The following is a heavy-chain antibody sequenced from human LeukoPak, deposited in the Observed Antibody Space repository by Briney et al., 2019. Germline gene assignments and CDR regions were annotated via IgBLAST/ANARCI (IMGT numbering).Heavy chain of an antibody. CDR2: IYHSGST. J-gene: IGHJ6*04. D-gene: IGHD3-10*01. Sequence: SETLSLTCAVSGYSISSGYYWGWIRQPPGKGLEWIGSIYHSGSTYYNPSLKSRVTISVDTSKNQFSLKLSSVTAADTAVYYCARGGHYYGSGSYYQYYYYYYGMDVWGKGTTVTVSS. CDR3: ARGGHYYGSGSYYQYYYYYYGMDV. CDR1: GYSISSGYY. V-gene: IGHV4-38-2*01.